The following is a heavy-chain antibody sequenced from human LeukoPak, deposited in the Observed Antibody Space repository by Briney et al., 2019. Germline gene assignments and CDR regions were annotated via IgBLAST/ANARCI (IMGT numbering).Heavy chain of an antibody. J-gene: IGHJ4*02. Sequence: SETLSLTCAVYGGSFSGYYWSWIRQPPGKGLEWMGYIYYSGSTNQNPSLKSRVIISIDTSKNQFSLKLSSVTAADTAVYYCARENVGSSGARIDSWGQGTLVTVSS. D-gene: IGHD6-13*01. V-gene: IGHV4-59*01. CDR1: GGSFSGYY. CDR3: ARENVGSSGARIDS. CDR2: IYYSGST.